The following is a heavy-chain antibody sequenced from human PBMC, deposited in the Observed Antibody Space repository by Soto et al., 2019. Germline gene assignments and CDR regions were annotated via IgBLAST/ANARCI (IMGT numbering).Heavy chain of an antibody. CDR2: IYYSGST. Sequence: SETLSLTCTVSGGSISSSSYYWGWIRQPPGKGLEWIGSIYYSGSTYYNPSLKSRVTISVDTPKNQFSLKLSSVTAADTAVYYCARGRRNWNDQTHNWFDPWGQGTLVTVSS. D-gene: IGHD1-1*01. V-gene: IGHV4-39*07. CDR3: ARGRRNWNDQTHNWFDP. CDR1: GGSISSSSYY. J-gene: IGHJ5*02.